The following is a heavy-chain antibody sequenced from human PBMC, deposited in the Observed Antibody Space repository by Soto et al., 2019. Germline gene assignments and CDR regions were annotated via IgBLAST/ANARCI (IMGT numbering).Heavy chain of an antibody. CDR2: ISSKNGNT. Sequence: QVQLVQSGADVKKPGASVKVSCKASGYTFSDYGVSWVRQAPGQGLEWMGWISSKNGNTNFAQKFRGRVTMTTDPSTSTVDMELRSLRPDDTAVYYCAREPPETPPDYWVQGTLVTVSS. CDR3: AREPPETPPDY. V-gene: IGHV1-18*01. CDR1: GYTFSDYG. J-gene: IGHJ4*02.